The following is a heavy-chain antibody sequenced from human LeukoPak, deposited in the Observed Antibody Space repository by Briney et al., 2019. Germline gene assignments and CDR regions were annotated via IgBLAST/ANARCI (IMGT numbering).Heavy chain of an antibody. CDR2: IRGSGGST. CDR3: AKGTIMVVAATV. V-gene: IGHV3-23*01. Sequence: GGSLRLSCAASRFTLSSYAISWVRHAPGKVLEWVSAIRGSGGSTYYADSVNGRFTIARDKSKNTLYLQMNSLRAEDTAVYYCAKGTIMVVAATVWGQRTLVTVSS. J-gene: IGHJ4*02. D-gene: IGHD2-15*01. CDR1: RFTLSSYA.